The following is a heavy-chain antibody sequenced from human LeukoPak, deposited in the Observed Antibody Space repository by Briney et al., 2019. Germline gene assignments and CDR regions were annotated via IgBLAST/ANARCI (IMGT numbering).Heavy chain of an antibody. V-gene: IGHV3-49*04. CDR2: TRSKTYEGTT. J-gene: IGHJ6*02. Sequence: PGRSLRLSCTASGFTFGDHAMSWVRPAPGKGREWVGFTRSKTYEGTTEYAASVKGRFTISRDDSKSIAYLQMNSLKTEDTAVYYCTRGPKQQWLYYGMDVWGQGTTVTVSS. CDR3: TRGPKQQWLYYGMDV. CDR1: GFTFGDHA. D-gene: IGHD5-18*01.